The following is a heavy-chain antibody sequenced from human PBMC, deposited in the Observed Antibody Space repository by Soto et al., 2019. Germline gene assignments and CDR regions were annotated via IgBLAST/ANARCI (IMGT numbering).Heavy chain of an antibody. CDR1: GFSFSSNW. Sequence: GGSVRLCCAASGFSFSSNWMTWVRQALGKGLEWVANIKQDGSEKYYVDSVKGRFTISRDNAKNSLYLQMNSLRAEHTAVYYCARGIRGYIGYRQYSHYGIDVSGQALTVTVS. V-gene: IGHV3-7*01. CDR2: IKQDGSEK. J-gene: IGHJ6*02. D-gene: IGHD5-12*01. CDR3: ARGIRGYIGYRQYSHYGIDV.